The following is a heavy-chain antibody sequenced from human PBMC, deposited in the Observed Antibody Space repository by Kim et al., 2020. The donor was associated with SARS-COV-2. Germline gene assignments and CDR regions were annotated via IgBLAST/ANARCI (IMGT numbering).Heavy chain of an antibody. Sequence: GGSLRLSCAASGFTFSPSWMDWVRLAPGKGLEWVARIKEAGGEMYYVDSVRGRFTISRDNAKNSLYLQMNSLRAEDTAVYYCARDRPRGHFVYGGQATL. J-gene: IGHJ4*02. CDR2: IKEAGGEM. CDR1: GFTFSPSW. V-gene: IGHV3-7*01. CDR3: ARDRPRGHFVY.